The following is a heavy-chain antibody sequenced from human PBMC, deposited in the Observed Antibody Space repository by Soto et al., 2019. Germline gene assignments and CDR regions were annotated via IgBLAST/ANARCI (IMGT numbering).Heavy chain of an antibody. D-gene: IGHD3-10*01. CDR2: INTHNGNT. CDR1: GYTFTTYG. J-gene: IGHJ6*02. CDR3: TREGSAPYYYHGMDA. V-gene: IGHV1-18*01. Sequence: ASVKVSCKASGYTFTTYGISWVRQAPGQGLEWLGWINTHNGNTNYAQNLQGRVIMTADTSTSTAYMELRSLRSDDTAIYYCTREGSAPYYYHGMDAWGQGTTVTVSS.